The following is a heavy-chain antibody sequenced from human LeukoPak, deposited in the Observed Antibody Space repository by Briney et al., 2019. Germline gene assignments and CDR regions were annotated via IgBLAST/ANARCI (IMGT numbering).Heavy chain of an antibody. J-gene: IGHJ4*02. Sequence: GGSLRLSCAPSGFTVSSNYMSWVRHAPGKGLEWVAISYSGNTTYCADAVRGRFTISRDKSKNRLHHQMNSLRAEDTAVYYCATYSSGRRGYYFGYWGQGTLVTVSS. V-gene: IGHV3-66*01. CDR2: SYSGNTT. D-gene: IGHD6-19*01. CDR3: ATYSSGRRGYYFGY. CDR1: GFTVSSNY.